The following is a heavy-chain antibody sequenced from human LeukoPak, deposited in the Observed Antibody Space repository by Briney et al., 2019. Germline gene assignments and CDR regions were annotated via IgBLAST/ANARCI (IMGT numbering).Heavy chain of an antibody. D-gene: IGHD1-26*01. CDR2: IYSGGGT. CDR3: ARGYSGSYYYFDY. Sequence: GGSLRLSCAASGFTVSSNYMSWVRQAPGKGLEWVSVIYSGGGTYYADSVKGRFTISRDNSKNTLYLQMNSLRAEDTAVYYCARGYSGSYYYFDYWGQGTLVTVSS. V-gene: IGHV3-66*01. CDR1: GFTVSSNY. J-gene: IGHJ4*02.